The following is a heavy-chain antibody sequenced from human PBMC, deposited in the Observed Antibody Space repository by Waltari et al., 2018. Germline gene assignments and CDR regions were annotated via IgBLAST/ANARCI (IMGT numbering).Heavy chain of an antibody. CDR1: GGSISSSSYY. Sequence: QLQLQESGPGLVKPSETLSLTCTVSGGSISSSSYYWGWIRQPPGKGLEWIGSFYYSGSTYYNPSLKSRVTRSVDTSKNQFSLKLSSVTAADTAVYYCGWQPASIRDDAFDIWGQGTMVTVSS. CDR3: GWQPASIRDDAFDI. D-gene: IGHD2-2*01. J-gene: IGHJ3*02. CDR2: FYYSGST. V-gene: IGHV4-39*01.